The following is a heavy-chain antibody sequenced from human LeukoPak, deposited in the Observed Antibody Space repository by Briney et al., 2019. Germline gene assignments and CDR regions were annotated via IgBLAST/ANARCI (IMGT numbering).Heavy chain of an antibody. Sequence: PGGSLRLSCAASGFTFSVYSMNWVRQAPGKGLEWLSYITSSSSTIYYADSVTGRFAISRDNAKNSLYLQMNSLRDEDTAVYYCVRDHLWAFDIWGQGTMVTVSS. D-gene: IGHD3-3*02. CDR1: GFTFSVYS. J-gene: IGHJ3*02. CDR3: VRDHLWAFDI. CDR2: ITSSSSTI. V-gene: IGHV3-48*02.